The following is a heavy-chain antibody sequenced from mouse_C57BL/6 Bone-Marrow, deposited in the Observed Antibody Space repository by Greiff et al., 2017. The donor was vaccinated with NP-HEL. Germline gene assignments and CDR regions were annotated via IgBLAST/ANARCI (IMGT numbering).Heavy chain of an antibody. D-gene: IGHD2-4*01. J-gene: IGHJ3*01. Sequence: VKLMESGAELVRPGASVTLSCKASGYTFTDYEMHWVKQTPVHGLEWIGAIDPETGGTAYNQKFKGKAILTADKSSSTAYMELRSLTSEDSAVYYCTRPYYDYEWFAYWGQGTLVTVSA. V-gene: IGHV1-15*01. CDR1: GYTFTDYE. CDR2: IDPETGGT. CDR3: TRPYYDYEWFAY.